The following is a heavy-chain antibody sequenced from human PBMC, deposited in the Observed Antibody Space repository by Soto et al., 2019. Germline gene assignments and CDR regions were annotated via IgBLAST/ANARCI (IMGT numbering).Heavy chain of an antibody. J-gene: IGHJ4*02. CDR3: ARDLAGAGKAAAGEAPDY. CDR1: GFTFSDYY. Sequence: GGSLRLSCAASGFTFSDYYMSWIRQAPGKGLEWVSYISSGGSTIYYSDSVKGRFTISRDNAKNSLYLQMNSLRAEDTAVYYCARDLAGAGKAAAGEAPDYWGQGTLVTVSS. D-gene: IGHD6-13*01. CDR2: ISSGGSTI. V-gene: IGHV3-11*01.